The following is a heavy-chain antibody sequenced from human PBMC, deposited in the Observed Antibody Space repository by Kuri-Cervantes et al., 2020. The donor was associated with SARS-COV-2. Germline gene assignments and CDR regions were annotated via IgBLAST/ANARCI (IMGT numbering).Heavy chain of an antibody. V-gene: IGHV3-7*01. CDR2: IKQDGSEK. CDR3: ARDETGIAVGITMDV. CDR1: GFTFSSYW. Sequence: LSLTCAASGFTFSSYWMSWVRQAPGKGLEWVANIKQDGSEKYYVDSVKGRFTISRDNAKNSLYLQMNSLRAEDTAVYYCARDETGIAVGITMDVWGKGTTVTVSS. J-gene: IGHJ6*03. D-gene: IGHD6-19*01.